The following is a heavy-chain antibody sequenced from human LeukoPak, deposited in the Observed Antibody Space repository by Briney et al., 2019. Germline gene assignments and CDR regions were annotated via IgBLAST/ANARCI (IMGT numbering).Heavy chain of an antibody. V-gene: IGHV3-21*01. CDR1: GFTFSGYS. D-gene: IGHD3-22*01. CDR2: ISRSSTYI. CDR3: AKSGDYYDTTGPAEAFEN. J-gene: IGHJ3*02. Sequence: GGSLRLSCAASGFTFSGYSMNWVRQAPGKGLEWVSSISRSSTYIYYADSMKGRFTISRDNAKSSLYLQMNSLRAEDTAVYYCAKSGDYYDTTGPAEAFENWGQGTMVTVSS.